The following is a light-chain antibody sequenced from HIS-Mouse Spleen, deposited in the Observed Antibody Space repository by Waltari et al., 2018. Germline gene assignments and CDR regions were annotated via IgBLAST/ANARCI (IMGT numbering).Light chain of an antibody. CDR1: ALPKKY. Sequence: SYELTQPPSVSVSPGQTARITCSGDALPKKYAYWYQKKSGQAPVLVLYEDSKRPSWIPVRFSGSSSGTMATLTISGAQVEYEADYYCYSTDSSGNHRVFGGGTKLTVL. V-gene: IGLV3-10*01. CDR2: EDS. J-gene: IGLJ2*01. CDR3: YSTDSSGNHRV.